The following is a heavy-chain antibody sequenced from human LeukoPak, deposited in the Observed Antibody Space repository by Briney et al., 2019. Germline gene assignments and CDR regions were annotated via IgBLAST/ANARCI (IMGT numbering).Heavy chain of an antibody. Sequence: PSETLSLTCTVSGGSITSYHYSWIRQPPGKGLEWIGYIYYSGSTNYNPSLKSRVTISVDTSKNQFSLKLSSVTAADTAVYYCATQTTVTDWFDPWGQGTLVTVSS. J-gene: IGHJ5*02. D-gene: IGHD4-11*01. CDR2: IYYSGST. CDR1: GGSITSYH. CDR3: ATQTTVTDWFDP. V-gene: IGHV4-59*08.